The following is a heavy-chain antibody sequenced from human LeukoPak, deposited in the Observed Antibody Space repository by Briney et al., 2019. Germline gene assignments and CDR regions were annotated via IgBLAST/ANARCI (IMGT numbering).Heavy chain of an antibody. Sequence: GGSLRLSCAASGFTFSSYWMHWVRQAPGQGLVWVSRIKGDGNTNYADSVKGRFTISRDNAKNTVSLQMNSLRAEDTGVYYCARAPSEIGGYYPEYFRHWGQGTLVTVSS. J-gene: IGHJ1*01. CDR1: GFTFSSYW. V-gene: IGHV3-74*01. CDR3: ARAPSEIGGYYPEYFRH. D-gene: IGHD3-22*01. CDR2: IKGDGNT.